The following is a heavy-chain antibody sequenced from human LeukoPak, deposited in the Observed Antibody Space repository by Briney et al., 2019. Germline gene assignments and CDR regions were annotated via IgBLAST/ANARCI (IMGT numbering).Heavy chain of an antibody. D-gene: IGHD4-17*01. CDR1: GFTFSSYD. CDR2: ISANGDTT. V-gene: IGHV3-23*01. CDR3: ARLSVTTWYYFHY. J-gene: IGHJ4*02. Sequence: PGGSLTLTCAASGFTFSSYDLSWIRQAPGKGLEWVSAISANGDTTYYADSVKGRFTISRDNSKNTLYLQMDSLRAEDTAVYYCARLSVTTWYYFHYSAQGTLVTVSS.